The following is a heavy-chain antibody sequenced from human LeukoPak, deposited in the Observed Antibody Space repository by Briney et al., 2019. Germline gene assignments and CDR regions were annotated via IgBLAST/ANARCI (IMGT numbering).Heavy chain of an antibody. CDR3: AKAGIAVAGYYGMDV. V-gene: IGHV3-30*18. D-gene: IGHD6-19*01. CDR1: GFTFSSYG. J-gene: IGHJ6*02. Sequence: GGSLRLSCAASGFTFSSYGMHWVRQAPGKGLEWVAVISYDGSNKYYADSVKGRFTISRDNSKNTLYLQMNSLRAEDTAVYYCAKAGIAVAGYYGMDVWGQETTVTVSS. CDR2: ISYDGSNK.